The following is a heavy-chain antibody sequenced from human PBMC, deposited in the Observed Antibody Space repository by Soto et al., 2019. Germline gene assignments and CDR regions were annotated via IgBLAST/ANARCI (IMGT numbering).Heavy chain of an antibody. CDR2: IRASGGAT. J-gene: IGHJ4*02. V-gene: IGHV3-23*01. CDR1: GFTFTNYS. CDR3: AKDVEGGSLFRGAFDY. Sequence: EVELLESGGGLVQPGGALRLSCVASGFTFTNYSMSWVRQAPGKGLEWVAAIRASGGATIHADSVKGRLTISRDNSKNTLYLQMNSLRAEDTAVYYCAKDVEGGSLFRGAFDYWGQGTQVTVSS. D-gene: IGHD1-26*01.